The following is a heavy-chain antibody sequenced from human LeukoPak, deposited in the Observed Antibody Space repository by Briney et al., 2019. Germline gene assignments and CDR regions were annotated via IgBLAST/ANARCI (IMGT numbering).Heavy chain of an antibody. CDR3: ARDLKGPVNDVFDM. V-gene: IGHV3-74*01. D-gene: IGHD4-23*01. Sequence: GGSLRLSRAASGFTFKTYWMHWVRQAPGKGLVWVSHSNSDGSSTSYADSVRGRFTISRDNAKNTLYLQMNSLRAEDTAVYYCARDLKGPVNDVFDMWGQGTMVTVSS. J-gene: IGHJ3*02. CDR1: GFTFKTYW. CDR2: SNSDGSST.